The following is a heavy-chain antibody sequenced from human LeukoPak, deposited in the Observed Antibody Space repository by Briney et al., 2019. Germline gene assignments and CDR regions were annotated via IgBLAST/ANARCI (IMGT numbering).Heavy chain of an antibody. D-gene: IGHD4/OR15-4a*01. CDR3: ARHKDPDYGDRKLFNY. CDR2: IRSKTNSFAT. V-gene: IGHV3-73*01. CDR1: GFTLSDSA. Sequence: GGSLKLSCAASGFTLSDSAMHWVRQASGKGLEWVGRIRSKTNSFATEYAASVKGRFTISRDDSKNTVYLQLNSLKTEDTATYFCARHKDPDYGDRKLFNYWGLGTLVTVSS. J-gene: IGHJ4*02.